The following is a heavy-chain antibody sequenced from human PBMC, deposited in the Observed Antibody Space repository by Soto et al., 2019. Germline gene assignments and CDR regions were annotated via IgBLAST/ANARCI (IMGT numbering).Heavy chain of an antibody. D-gene: IGHD2-21*02. CDR1: GYMFTNYW. Sequence: GESLKISCQGSGYMFTNYWINWVRQLSGGGLEWLGRIDPSDSYTKYNPSFQGHVTISADKSTSTAYLQWSSLRASDTAVYYCASHNFFCGGDCSSSGMDVWGQGTTVTVSS. CDR3: ASHNFFCGGDCSSSGMDV. CDR2: IDPSDSYT. J-gene: IGHJ6*02. V-gene: IGHV5-10-1*01.